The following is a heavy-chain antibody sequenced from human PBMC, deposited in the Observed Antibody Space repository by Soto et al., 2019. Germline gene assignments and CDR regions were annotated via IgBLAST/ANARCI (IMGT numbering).Heavy chain of an antibody. V-gene: IGHV3-23*01. CDR1: GFTFGSCA. CDR2: ISGTGDSS. D-gene: IGHD3-10*01. CDR3: AKDNGNYGSGSFSH. Sequence: EVQLLESGGGLVQPGGSLRLSCAASGFTFGSCAMSWVRQAPGKGLEWVSLISGTGDSSEYANSVKGRFTISRDYSKTTVFLQMNSLRAEDTAVYFCAKDNGNYGSGSFSHWGQGTLVTVSS. J-gene: IGHJ4*02.